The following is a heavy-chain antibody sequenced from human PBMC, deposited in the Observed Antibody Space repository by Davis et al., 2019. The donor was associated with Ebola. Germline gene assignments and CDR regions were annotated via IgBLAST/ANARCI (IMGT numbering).Heavy chain of an antibody. D-gene: IGHD2-21*01. CDR1: GFTFRDYW. J-gene: IGHJ3*01. CDR3: ARDVLCGGHCSDAFDV. CDR2: INSDGTSI. V-gene: IGHV3-74*01. Sequence: PGGSLRLSCAASGFTFRDYWMHWVRQVPGKGLVWVARINSDGTSINYADSVKGRFTISRDNAKNTLYLQMNSLRAEETAVYYCARDVLCGGHCSDAFDVWGQGTMVTVSS.